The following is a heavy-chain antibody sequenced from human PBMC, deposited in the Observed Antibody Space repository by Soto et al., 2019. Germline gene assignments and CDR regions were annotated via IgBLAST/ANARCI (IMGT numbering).Heavy chain of an antibody. CDR3: ASHDPGAGFDP. Sequence: ASVKVSCKASGYTFTSYGISWVRQAPGQGLEWMGWINANNGATHYGLSFQGRVTMTRDTSISTAYMELSSLRSDDTAVYYCASHDPGAGFDPWGQGTLVTVSS. CDR2: INANNGAT. J-gene: IGHJ5*01. D-gene: IGHD1-1*01. CDR1: GYTFTSYG. V-gene: IGHV1-2*02.